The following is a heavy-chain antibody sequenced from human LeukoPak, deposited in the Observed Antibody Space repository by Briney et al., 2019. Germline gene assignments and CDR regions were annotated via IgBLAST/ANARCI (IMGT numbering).Heavy chain of an antibody. Sequence: GGSLRLSCAASGFTLSSYAMSWVRQAPGKGLEWVSGITNGGFGTYYAQSVKGRFTISRDNSKNTLYLQMSSLGAEDTALYYCAKYQSGSGYDYWGQGTLVTVSS. CDR2: ITNGGFGT. V-gene: IGHV3-23*01. D-gene: IGHD5-12*01. CDR3: AKYQSGSGYDY. CDR1: GFTLSSYA. J-gene: IGHJ4*02.